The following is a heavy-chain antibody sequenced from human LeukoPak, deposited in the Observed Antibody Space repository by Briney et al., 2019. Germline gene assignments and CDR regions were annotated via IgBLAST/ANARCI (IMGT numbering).Heavy chain of an antibody. J-gene: IGHJ4*02. Sequence: GGSLRLSCAASGFTFSSYAMHWVRQAPGKGLEWVSYISGSSSTIYYVDSVKGRFTISRDNAKNSLYLQMNSLRAEDTAVYYCARGGTARPLDYWGQGTLVTVSS. V-gene: IGHV3-48*01. CDR2: ISGSSSTI. CDR3: ARGGTARPLDY. CDR1: GFTFSSYA. D-gene: IGHD6-6*01.